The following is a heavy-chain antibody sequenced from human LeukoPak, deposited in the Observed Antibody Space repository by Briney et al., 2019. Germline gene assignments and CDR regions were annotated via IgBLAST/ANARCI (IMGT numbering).Heavy chain of an antibody. V-gene: IGHV4-4*02. J-gene: IGHJ4*02. Sequence: PSETLSLTCAVSGGSISRSNWWSWVRQPPGKGLEWTGEIYHSGTTNYNPSLKSRVTLSVDKSKNKFSLKLSSVTAADTAVYYCARRNYGSGSYFDYWGQGTLVTVSS. D-gene: IGHD3-10*01. CDR3: ARRNYGSGSYFDY. CDR1: GGSISRSNW. CDR2: IYHSGTT.